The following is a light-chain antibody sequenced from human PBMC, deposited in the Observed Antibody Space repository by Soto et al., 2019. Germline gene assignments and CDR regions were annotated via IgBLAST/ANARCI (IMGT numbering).Light chain of an antibody. CDR2: AAS. CDR3: QQYNSWPRA. V-gene: IGKV3-15*01. J-gene: IGKJ1*01. Sequence: EVLMTQSPGTLSVSPGERATLTCRASHSVSSNLAWYQQRPGQAPRLLIYAASTRATGIPARFSGSGSGTEFTLTVSSLQSEDFAVYYCQQYNSWPRAFGQGTKVEI. CDR1: HSVSSN.